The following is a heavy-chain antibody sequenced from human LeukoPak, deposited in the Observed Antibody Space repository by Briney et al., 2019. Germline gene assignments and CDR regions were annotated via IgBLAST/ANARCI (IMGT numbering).Heavy chain of an antibody. CDR3: ARADIVATIGGFDY. D-gene: IGHD5-12*01. CDR1: GYTFTSYG. V-gene: IGHV1-18*01. J-gene: IGHJ4*02. CDR2: ISAYNGNT. Sequence: APVNVSCKASGYTFTSYGISWVRQAPGQGLEWMGWISAYNGNTNYSQKLQGRVTMTTDTSTTTTYIDLRSLRSDDTAVYYSARADIVATIGGFDYWGQGTLVTVSS.